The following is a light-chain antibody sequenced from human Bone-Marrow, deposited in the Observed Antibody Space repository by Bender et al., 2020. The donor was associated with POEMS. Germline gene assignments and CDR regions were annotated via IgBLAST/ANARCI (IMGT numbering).Light chain of an antibody. J-gene: IGLJ3*02. CDR3: CSYAGPWV. Sequence: QSALTQPASVSGSPGQLITISCTGSNYDVGSDSLVSWYQQHPGKAPKLMIYEVSKRPSGVPDRFSGSKSGNTASLTISGLQAEDEADYYCCSYAGPWVFGGGTKLTVL. CDR1: NYDVGSDSL. CDR2: EVS. V-gene: IGLV2-23*02.